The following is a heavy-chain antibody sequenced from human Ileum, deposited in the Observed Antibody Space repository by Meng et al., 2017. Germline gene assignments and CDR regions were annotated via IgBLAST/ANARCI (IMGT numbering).Heavy chain of an antibody. J-gene: IGHJ1*01. V-gene: IGHV3-23*01. Sequence: GESLKISCATSGFTFSSYAMSWVRQAPGKGLEWVSAISGSGGSTYYADSVKGRFTISRDNSKNTLYLQMNSLRAEDTAVYYCAKFNLDSSGYYYFGGYFQHWGQGTLVTVSS. CDR2: ISGSGGST. CDR1: GFTFSSYA. D-gene: IGHD3-22*01. CDR3: AKFNLDSSGYYYFGGYFQH.